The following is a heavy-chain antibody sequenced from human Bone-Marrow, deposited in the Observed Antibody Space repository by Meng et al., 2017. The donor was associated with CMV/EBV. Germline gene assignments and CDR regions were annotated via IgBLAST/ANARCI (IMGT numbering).Heavy chain of an antibody. Sequence: SQTLSLTCALSGDSVSSNSAAWNWIRQPPSRGLEWLGRTYYRSKWYNDYAVSVKSRITINPDTTKNQYSLQLNSVTPEDTAVYYYSRETEADYSAFDIWGQGTMVTVSS. CDR3: SRETEADYSAFDI. D-gene: IGHD2-15*01. CDR2: TYYRSKWYN. CDR1: GDSVSSNSAA. J-gene: IGHJ3*02. V-gene: IGHV6-1*01.